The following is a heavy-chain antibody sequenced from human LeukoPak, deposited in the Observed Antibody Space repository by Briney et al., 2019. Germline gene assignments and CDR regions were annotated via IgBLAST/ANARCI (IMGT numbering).Heavy chain of an antibody. CDR3: ARGSPSYWALSY. CDR2: INGDGSTT. J-gene: IGHJ4*02. D-gene: IGHD2/OR15-2a*01. V-gene: IGHV3-74*01. Sequence: GGSLRLSCAASGFTFSSYWMHWVRQAPGKGLLWVSRINGDGSTTNYADSVQGRFTISRDNAKNTLYLQMNSLRIEDTAVYYCARGSPSYWALSYWGPGILVTVSS. CDR1: GFTFSSYW.